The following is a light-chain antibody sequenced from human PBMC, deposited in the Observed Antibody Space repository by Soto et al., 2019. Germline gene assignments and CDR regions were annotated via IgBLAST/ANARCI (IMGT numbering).Light chain of an antibody. CDR2: DVS. J-gene: IGLJ2*01. V-gene: IGLV2-14*01. Sequence: QSVLTQPASVSGSPGQSITISCIGTSSDVGGYNYVSWYQQHPGKAPKFMIYDVSNRPSGVSDRFSGSKSGNTASLTISGLQAEDEADYYCSSSTTGSTPVVFGGGTKVTVL. CDR3: SSSTTGSTPVV. CDR1: SSDVGGYNY.